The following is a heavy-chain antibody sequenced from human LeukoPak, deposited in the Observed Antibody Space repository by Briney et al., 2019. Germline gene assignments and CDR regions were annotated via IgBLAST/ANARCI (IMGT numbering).Heavy chain of an antibody. V-gene: IGHV1-69*04. CDR1: GGTFSSYA. Sequence: SVKVSCKASGGTFSSYAISWVRQAAGQGLEWRGRFIPFLGIANYAQKFQGRVTITADKSTSTAYMEPSSLRSEDTAVYYCAKDREVWDAFDIWGQGTMVTVSS. CDR2: FIPFLGIA. D-gene: IGHD3-10*01. CDR3: AKDREVWDAFDI. J-gene: IGHJ3*02.